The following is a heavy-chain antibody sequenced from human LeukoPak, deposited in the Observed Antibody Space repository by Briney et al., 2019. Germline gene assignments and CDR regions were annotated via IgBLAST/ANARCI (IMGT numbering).Heavy chain of an antibody. D-gene: IGHD1-26*01. V-gene: IGHV3-64D*06. CDR1: GFTFSSYE. CDR3: VKAKVGATFDS. CDR2: INNNGGST. J-gene: IGHJ4*02. Sequence: SGGSLRLSCAASGFTFSSYEMNWVRQAPGKGPEYVSGINNNGGSTQYADSVKGRFTISRDNSKNTVYLQMSSLRPEDTAVYYCVKAKVGATFDSWGQGTLVTVSS.